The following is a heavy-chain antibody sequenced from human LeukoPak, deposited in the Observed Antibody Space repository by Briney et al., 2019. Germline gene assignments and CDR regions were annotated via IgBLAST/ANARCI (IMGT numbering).Heavy chain of an antibody. CDR2: ISGSGGST. CDR1: GFTFSSYA. D-gene: IGHD2-21*02. CDR3: AKPYCGGDCYHFDY. J-gene: IGHJ4*02. V-gene: IGHV3-23*01. Sequence: GGSLRLSCAASGFTFSSYAMSWVRQAPGKGLEWISAISGSGGSTYYADSVKGRFTISRDNSKNTLYLQMNSLRAEDTAVYYCAKPYCGGDCYHFDYWGQGTLVTVSS.